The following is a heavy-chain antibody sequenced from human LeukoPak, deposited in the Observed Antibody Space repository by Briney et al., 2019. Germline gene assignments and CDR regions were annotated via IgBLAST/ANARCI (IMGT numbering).Heavy chain of an antibody. J-gene: IGHJ4*02. CDR3: TRRAPTSYGHYLDS. Sequence: SETLSLTCTVSGDSISSYYWSWIRQTPGKGLEWIGYIHTNGRTNYSPSLKSRVTMSVDSSKDQLSLMLSSVTAADTAVYYCTRRAPTSYGHYLDSWGQGNPGHRLL. CDR2: IHTNGRT. D-gene: IGHD3-10*01. CDR1: GDSISSYY. V-gene: IGHV4-4*09.